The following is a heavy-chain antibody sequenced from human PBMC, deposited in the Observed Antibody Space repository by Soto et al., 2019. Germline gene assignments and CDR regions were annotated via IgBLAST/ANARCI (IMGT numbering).Heavy chain of an antibody. CDR2: IYYSGRT. J-gene: IGHJ6*02. CDR3: ARDRLDYYDSSGYYSFGMDV. CDR1: GGSVSSGSYY. Sequence: NLSLTCTVSGGSVSSGSYYWSWIRQPPGKGLEWIVYIYYSGRTNYNPSLKSRVTISVDTSKNQFSLKLSSVTAADTAVYYCARDRLDYYDSSGYYSFGMDVWGQGTTVIVSS. V-gene: IGHV4-61*01. D-gene: IGHD3-22*01.